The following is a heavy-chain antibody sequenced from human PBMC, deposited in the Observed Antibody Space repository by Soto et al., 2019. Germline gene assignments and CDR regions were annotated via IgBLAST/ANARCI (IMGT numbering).Heavy chain of an antibody. CDR3: ARDLWVEPELYYYGLDV. Sequence: SETLSLTCTVSGDSISSADYYWSWIRQTPGKGLEWIGHIFYSGTTYYNPSLKSRLTISVDTSKNHFSLRLTSVTAADTAVYYCARDLWVEPELYYYGLDVWGQGTTVTVSS. D-gene: IGHD1-1*01. V-gene: IGHV4-30-4*01. J-gene: IGHJ6*02. CDR2: IFYSGTT. CDR1: GDSISSADYY.